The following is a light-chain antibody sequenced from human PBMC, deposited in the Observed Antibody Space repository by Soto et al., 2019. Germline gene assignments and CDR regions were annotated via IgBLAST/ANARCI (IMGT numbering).Light chain of an antibody. V-gene: IGKV4-1*01. Sequence: DIVMTQSPDSLPVSLGERATINCKSSQSLLYNSNNKNSLAWYQQKPGQPPQLLIYWTSSRESGVPDRFSGSGSGTDFTLTISSLQAGDVAVYYCQQYYDIPYTFGQGTKLEIK. CDR3: QQYYDIPYT. J-gene: IGKJ2*01. CDR2: WTS. CDR1: QSLLYNSNNKNS.